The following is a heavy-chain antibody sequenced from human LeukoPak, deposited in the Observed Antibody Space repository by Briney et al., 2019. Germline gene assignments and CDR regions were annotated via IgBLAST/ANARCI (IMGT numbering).Heavy chain of an antibody. Sequence: SVKVSCKASGGTFSNYPISWVRQAPGQGLEWMGGIIPIFGTANYAQKFQGRVTTTADKSTSTAYMELSSLRSEDTAVYYCATAGFTMVRGVIINYYYYMDVWGKGTTVTVSS. V-gene: IGHV1-69*06. CDR3: ATAGFTMVRGVIINYYYYMDV. D-gene: IGHD3-10*01. CDR2: IIPIFGTA. J-gene: IGHJ6*03. CDR1: GGTFSNYP.